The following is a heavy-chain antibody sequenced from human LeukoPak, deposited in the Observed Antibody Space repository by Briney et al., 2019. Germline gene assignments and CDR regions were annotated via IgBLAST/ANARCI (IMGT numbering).Heavy chain of an antibody. CDR1: GFPFSSYA. Sequence: PGGSLGPPFAALGFPFSSYAMSWVPPAPGKGPEGVSAISGSGGSTYYADSVKGRFTISRDNSKNTLYLQMNSLRAEDTAVYYCAKDQESGYDIDYWGQGTLVTVSS. CDR2: ISGSGGST. V-gene: IGHV3-23*01. CDR3: AKDQESGYDIDY. D-gene: IGHD5-12*01. J-gene: IGHJ4*02.